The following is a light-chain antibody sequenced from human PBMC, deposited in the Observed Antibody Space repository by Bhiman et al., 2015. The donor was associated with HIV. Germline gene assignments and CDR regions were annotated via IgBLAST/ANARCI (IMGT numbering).Light chain of an antibody. J-gene: IGLJ1*01. CDR3: SSYSSTTVYV. CDR1: SRDVGGYDY. V-gene: IGLV2-14*03. CDR2: DVA. Sequence: QSALTQPASVSGSPGQSITISCTGTSRDVGGYDYVSWYQQHPGKAPRLMIYDVAKRPSGVSHRFSGSRSGNTASLTISGLQADDEADYYCSSYSSTTVYVFGTGYQGRRP.